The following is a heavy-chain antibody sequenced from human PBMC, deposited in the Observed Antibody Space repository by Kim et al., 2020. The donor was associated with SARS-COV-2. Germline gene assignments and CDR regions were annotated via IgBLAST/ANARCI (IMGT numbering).Heavy chain of an antibody. D-gene: IGHD3-10*01. CDR3: ARSLNGKLLWFGGLDY. V-gene: IGHV3-64*01. Sequence: GGSLRLSCAASGFTFSSYAMHWVRQAPGKGLEYVSAISSNGGSTYYTNSVKGRFTISRDNSKNTLYLQMGSLRAEDMAVYYCARSLNGKLLWFGGLDYWGQGTLVTVSS. CDR2: ISSNGGST. CDR1: GFTFSSYA. J-gene: IGHJ4*02.